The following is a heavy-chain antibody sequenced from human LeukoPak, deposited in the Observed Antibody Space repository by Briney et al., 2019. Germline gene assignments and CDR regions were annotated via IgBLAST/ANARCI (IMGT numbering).Heavy chain of an antibody. V-gene: IGHV3-23*01. CDR2: ISGSGGST. CDR1: GFTFSSYA. J-gene: IGHJ4*02. CDR3: ASGMARGVIQTPLY. D-gene: IGHD3-10*01. Sequence: PGGSLRLSCAASGFTFSSYAMSWVRQAPGKGLEWVSAISGSGGSTYYADSVKGRFTISRDNSKNTLYLQMNSLRAEDTAVYYCASGMARGVIQTPLYWGQGTLVTVSS.